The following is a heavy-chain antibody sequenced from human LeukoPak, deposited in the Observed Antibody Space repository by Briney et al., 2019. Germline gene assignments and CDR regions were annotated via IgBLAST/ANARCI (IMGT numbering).Heavy chain of an antibody. CDR1: GYTFTSYW. CDR3: ARQGAIFGFENWFDP. CDR2: IYPGDSDT. Sequence: GESLKISCKGSGYTFTSYWIGWVRQMPGKGLEWMGIIYPGDSDTRYSPSFQGQVTISADKSISTAYLQWSSLKASDTAMYYCARQGAIFGFENWFDPWSQGTLVTVSS. V-gene: IGHV5-51*01. J-gene: IGHJ5*02. D-gene: IGHD3-3*01.